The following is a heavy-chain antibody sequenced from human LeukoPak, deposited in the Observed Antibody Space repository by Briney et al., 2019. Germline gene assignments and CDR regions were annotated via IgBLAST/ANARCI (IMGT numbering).Heavy chain of an antibody. J-gene: IGHJ5*02. V-gene: IGHV3-74*01. CDR1: GFTFSSYW. CDR3: ARPYSSGWYWENWFDP. Sequence: GGSLRLSCAASGFTFSSYWMHWVRQAPGKGLVWVSRINSDGSSTSYADSVKGRFTISRDNAKNTLYLKMNSLRAEDTAVYYCARPYSSGWYWENWFDPWGQGTLVTVSS. D-gene: IGHD6-19*01. CDR2: INSDGSST.